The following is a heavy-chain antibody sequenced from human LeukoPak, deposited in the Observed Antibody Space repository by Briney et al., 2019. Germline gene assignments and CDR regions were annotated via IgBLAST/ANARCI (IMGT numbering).Heavy chain of an antibody. CDR1: GYTFTSYG. CDR2: ISTYNGNT. CDR3: ARSSLAVACSVFDY. D-gene: IGHD6-19*01. V-gene: IGHV1-18*01. J-gene: IGHJ4*02. Sequence: ASVRVSCKASGYTFTSYGICWVRQAPGQGLEWMGWISTYNGNTHYAQKLQGRVTMTTDTSTSTAYMELRSLRSDDTAVYCCARSSLAVACSVFDYWGQGTLVTVSS.